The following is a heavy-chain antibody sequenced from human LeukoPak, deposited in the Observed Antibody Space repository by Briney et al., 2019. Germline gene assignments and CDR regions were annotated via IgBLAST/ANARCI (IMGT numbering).Heavy chain of an antibody. CDR2: LSGSGGST. Sequence: PGGSLRLSCAASGFTFSTYTITWVRQPPGRGRDWVSALSGSGGSTYHADSVQVRFTISRDNSKNTLYLQMNSLRAEDTAVYYCAKERTSEGYFDYWGQGTLVTVSS. D-gene: IGHD1-1*01. CDR3: AKERTSEGYFDY. V-gene: IGHV3-23*01. J-gene: IGHJ4*02. CDR1: GFTFSTYT.